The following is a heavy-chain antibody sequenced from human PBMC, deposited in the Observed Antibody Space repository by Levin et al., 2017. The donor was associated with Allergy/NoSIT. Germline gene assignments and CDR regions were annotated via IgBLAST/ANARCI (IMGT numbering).Heavy chain of an antibody. CDR3: ARGPWQRWQGLCDY. J-gene: IGHJ4*02. CDR2: MKYDGSEK. Sequence: GGSLRLSCVASGFTFSSHWMSWVRQAPGKGLEWVANMKYDGSEKYYAESVKGRFTISRDNAKNSLYLQMNSLRVEDTAVYHCARGPWQRWQGLCDYWGQGTLVTVSS. D-gene: IGHD5-24*01. CDR1: GFTFSSHW. V-gene: IGHV3-7*01.